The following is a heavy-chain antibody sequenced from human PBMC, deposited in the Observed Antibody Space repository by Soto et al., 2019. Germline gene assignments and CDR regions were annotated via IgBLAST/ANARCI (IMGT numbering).Heavy chain of an antibody. D-gene: IGHD3-22*01. V-gene: IGHV1-69*04. CDR1: GGPFSSYT. J-gene: IGHJ4*02. Sequence: GASLKVSCKASGGPFSSYTLTWVRQAPGQGLEWMGRIIPSIGIVNYAQKFQGRVTITADKSTTTDYMELSSLRAEDTAMYFCARDLGRYDSRGKTEYWGQGTLVTVSS. CDR2: IIPSIGIV. CDR3: ARDLGRYDSRGKTEY.